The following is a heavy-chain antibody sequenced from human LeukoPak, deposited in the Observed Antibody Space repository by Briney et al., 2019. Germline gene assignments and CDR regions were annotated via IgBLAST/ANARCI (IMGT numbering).Heavy chain of an antibody. CDR2: IYYSGST. J-gene: IGHJ3*02. CDR1: GGSISSSSYY. CDR3: ASWYYDFWSETRGIAFDI. D-gene: IGHD3-3*01. Sequence: PSETLSLTCTVSGGSISSSSYYWGWIRQPPGKGLEWIGSIYYSGSTYYNPSLKSRVTISVDTSKNQFSLKLSSVTAADTAVYYCASWYYDFWSETRGIAFDIWGQGTMVTVSS. V-gene: IGHV4-39*07.